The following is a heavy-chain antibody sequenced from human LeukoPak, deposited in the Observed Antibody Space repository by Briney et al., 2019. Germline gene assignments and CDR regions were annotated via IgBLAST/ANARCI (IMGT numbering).Heavy chain of an antibody. CDR3: TRATTNYFDH. D-gene: IGHD1-26*01. J-gene: IGHJ4*02. V-gene: IGHV3-33*01. CDR1: GFTFSNYG. CDR2: VWSDAKNK. Sequence: GGSLRLSCAASGFTFSNYGIHWVRQAPGKGLEWVAVVWSDAKNKYYADSVKGRFTLSRDNFKTMVYLQMSSLRAEDTAIYYCTRATTNYFDHWGQGTLVTVSS.